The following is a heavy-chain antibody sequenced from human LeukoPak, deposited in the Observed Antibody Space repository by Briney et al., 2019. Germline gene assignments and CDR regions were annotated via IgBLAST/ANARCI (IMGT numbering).Heavy chain of an antibody. CDR2: IYYSGST. CDR1: GGSISSSSYY. D-gene: IGHD6-13*01. Sequence: SETLSLTCTVSGGSISSSSYYWGWIRQPPGKGLEWIGSIYYSGSTYYNPSLKSRVTISVDTSKNQFSLKLSSVTAADTAVYYCAREGIAAAGTRFDPWGQGTLVTVSS. CDR3: AREGIAAAGTRFDP. J-gene: IGHJ5*02. V-gene: IGHV4-39*07.